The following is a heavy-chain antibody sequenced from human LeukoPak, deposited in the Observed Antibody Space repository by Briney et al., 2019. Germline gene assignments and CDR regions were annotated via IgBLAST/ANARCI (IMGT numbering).Heavy chain of an antibody. Sequence: PGGSLRLSCAASGFTFSSYEMNWVRQAPGKGLEWVSAISGSGGSTYYADSVKGRFTISRDNSKNTLYLQMNSLRAEDTAVYYCAKPAKLRWQNFDYWGQGTLVTVSS. CDR2: ISGSGGST. V-gene: IGHV3-23*01. CDR1: GFTFSSYE. CDR3: AKPAKLRWQNFDY. D-gene: IGHD4-23*01. J-gene: IGHJ4*02.